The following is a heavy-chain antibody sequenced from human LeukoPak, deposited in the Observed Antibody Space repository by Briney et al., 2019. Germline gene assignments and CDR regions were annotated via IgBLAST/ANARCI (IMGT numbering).Heavy chain of an antibody. CDR3: AKDAGHRYSSPDFDY. V-gene: IGHV3-30*02. J-gene: IGHJ4*02. CDR1: GFTFSSYG. Sequence: GGSLRLSCAASGFTFSSYGMHWVRQAPGKGLEWVAFIRYDGSNKYYADSVKGRFTISRDNSKNTLYLQMNSLRAEDTAVYYCAKDAGHRYSSPDFDYWGQGTLVTVSS. CDR2: IRYDGSNK. D-gene: IGHD6-13*01.